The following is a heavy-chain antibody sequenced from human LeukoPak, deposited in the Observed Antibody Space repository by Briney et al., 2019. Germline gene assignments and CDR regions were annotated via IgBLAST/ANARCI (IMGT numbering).Heavy chain of an antibody. CDR3: AKVANYDSSGYYD. D-gene: IGHD3-22*01. Sequence: PGGSLRLSCVASGFTFDYSAFHWVRQAPGKGLEWVSGIGFSTNNVDYADSVRGRFTISRDNSKNTLYLQMNSLRAEDTAVYYCAKVANYDSSGYYDWGQGTLVTVSS. CDR1: GFTFDYSA. CDR2: IGFSTNNV. V-gene: IGHV3-9*01. J-gene: IGHJ4*02.